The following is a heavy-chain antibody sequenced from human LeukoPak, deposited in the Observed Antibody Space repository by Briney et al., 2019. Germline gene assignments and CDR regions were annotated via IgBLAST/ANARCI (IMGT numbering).Heavy chain of an antibody. Sequence: ASVKASCKASGYTFTSYGISWVRQAPGQGLEWMGWISAYNGNTNYAQKLQGRVTMTTDTSTSTAYMELRSLRSDDTAVYYCARDLHTYYYDSSGYNYFDYWGRGTLVTVSS. CDR2: ISAYNGNT. CDR3: ARDLHTYYYDSSGYNYFDY. CDR1: GYTFTSYG. D-gene: IGHD3-22*01. J-gene: IGHJ4*02. V-gene: IGHV1-18*01.